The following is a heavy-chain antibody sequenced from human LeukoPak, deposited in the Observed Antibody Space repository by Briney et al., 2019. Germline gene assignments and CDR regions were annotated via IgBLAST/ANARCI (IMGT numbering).Heavy chain of an antibody. CDR3: TTGHYYDSSGPDY. Sequence: PGGSLRLSCAASGFTFSNAWMSWVRQAPGKGLEWVGRIKSKTDGGTTDYAAPVKGRFTISRDGSKNTLYLQMNSLKTEDTAVYYCTTGHYYDSSGPDYWGQGTLVTVSS. J-gene: IGHJ4*02. CDR1: GFTFSNAW. V-gene: IGHV3-15*01. D-gene: IGHD3-22*01. CDR2: IKSKTDGGTT.